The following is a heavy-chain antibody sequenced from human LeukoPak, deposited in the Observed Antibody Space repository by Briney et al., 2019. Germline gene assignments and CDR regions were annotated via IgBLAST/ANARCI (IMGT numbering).Heavy chain of an antibody. CDR1: GFTFRNYG. J-gene: IGHJ5*01. D-gene: IGHD6-19*01. V-gene: IGHV3-30*18. Sequence: GGSLRLSCAASGFTFRNYGMHWVRQAPGKGLEWVAVISYDGNNKYYADSVKGRFTISRDNSKNTLYLRMNSLRAEDTAVYYCAKDSYIAVAGTGDGFDSWGQGTLVTVSS. CDR2: ISYDGNNK. CDR3: AKDSYIAVAGTGDGFDS.